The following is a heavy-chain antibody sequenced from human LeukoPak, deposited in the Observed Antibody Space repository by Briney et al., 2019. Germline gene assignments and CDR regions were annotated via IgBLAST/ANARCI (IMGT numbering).Heavy chain of an antibody. CDR3: ARESLDYDSSGYYLI. CDR1: GGTFSSYA. CDR2: IIPIFGTA. D-gene: IGHD3-22*01. Sequence: SVKVSCKASGGTFSSYAISWVRQAPGQGLEWMGGIIPIFGTANYAQKFQGRVTITTDESTSTAYMELSSLRSEDTAVYYCARESLDYDSSGYYLIWGQGTLVTVSS. V-gene: IGHV1-69*05. J-gene: IGHJ4*02.